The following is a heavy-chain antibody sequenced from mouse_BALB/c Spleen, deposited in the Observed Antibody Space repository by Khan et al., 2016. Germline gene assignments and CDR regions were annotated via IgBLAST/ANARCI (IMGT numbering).Heavy chain of an antibody. CDR3: SKSAGYPFCLAF. Sequence: EVQLQESGPSLVKPSQTLSLTCSVTGDSITNGYWNWIRKFPGDKLECMGYINYSGGTYYNPSLKSRISITRDTSKNHYFLLLPSVTTEFTSPYYLSKSAGYPFCLAFLGQGPSFPVSS. CDR2: INYSGGT. V-gene: IGHV3-8*02. CDR1: GDSITNGY. J-gene: IGHJ4*01. D-gene: IGHD2-2*01.